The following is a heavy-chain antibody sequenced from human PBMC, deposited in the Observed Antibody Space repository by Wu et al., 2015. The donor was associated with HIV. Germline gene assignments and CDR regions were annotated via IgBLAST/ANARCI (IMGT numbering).Heavy chain of an antibody. V-gene: IGHV1-2*02. Sequence: QVQLVQSGAEVKKPGASVKVSCKASGYTFTGYHMHWVRQAPGQGLEWMGWINPNSGGTNYAQKFQGRVTMTRDTSISTAYMELSRLRSDDTAVYYCAREGGIAARVRPYWYFDLWGRGTLVTVSS. CDR1: GYTFTGYH. CDR2: INPNSGGT. CDR3: AREGGIAARVRPYWYFDL. D-gene: IGHD6-13*01. J-gene: IGHJ2*01.